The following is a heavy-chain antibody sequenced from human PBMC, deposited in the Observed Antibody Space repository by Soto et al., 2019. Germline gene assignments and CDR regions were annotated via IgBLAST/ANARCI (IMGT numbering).Heavy chain of an antibody. Sequence: QVQLVESGGGVVGPGRSLRLSCAASGFTLSSYAMYWVRQAPGKGLEWVAFISFDGNNGYADSVKGRFTISRDNSKNTVYLQMNSLRGEDTAVYDCARDRSDVWGQGTLVTVSS. CDR2: ISFDGNNG. CDR3: ARDRSDV. J-gene: IGHJ4*02. CDR1: GFTLSSYA. V-gene: IGHV3-30-3*01.